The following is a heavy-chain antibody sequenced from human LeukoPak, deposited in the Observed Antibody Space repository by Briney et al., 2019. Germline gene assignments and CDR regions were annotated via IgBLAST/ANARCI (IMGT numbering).Heavy chain of an antibody. D-gene: IGHD3-3*01. Sequence: GGSLRLSCAASGFTFSDYYMSWIRQAPGKGLEWVSYISSSGSTIYYADSVKGRFTISRDNAKNSLYLQMNSLRAEDTAVYYCARSPTYYDFWGGPTTWSPDDYWGQGTLVTVSS. CDR2: ISSSGSTI. V-gene: IGHV3-11*04. CDR1: GFTFSDYY. CDR3: ARSPTYYDFWGGPTTWSPDDY. J-gene: IGHJ4*02.